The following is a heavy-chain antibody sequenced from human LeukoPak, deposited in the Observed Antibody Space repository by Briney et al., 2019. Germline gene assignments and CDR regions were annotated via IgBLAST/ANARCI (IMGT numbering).Heavy chain of an antibody. D-gene: IGHD6-13*01. V-gene: IGHV3-9*01. CDR3: VKGATSSWYDWFDP. CDR1: GFTFDDYA. J-gene: IGHJ5*02. Sequence: PGGSLRLPCAASGFTFDDYAMHWVRQAPGRGLEWVSGISWNSGNIVYADSVKGRFTISRDNAKNSLYLQMNSLRPEDTAFYYCVKGATSSWYDWFDPWGQGTLVTVSS. CDR2: ISWNSGNI.